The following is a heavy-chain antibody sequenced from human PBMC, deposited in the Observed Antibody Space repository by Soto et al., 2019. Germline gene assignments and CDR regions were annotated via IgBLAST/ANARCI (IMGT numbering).Heavy chain of an antibody. J-gene: IGHJ5*02. D-gene: IGHD2-8*01. Sequence: ASVKVSCKASGYTFIAYYVHWVRQAPGQGLEWMGWINPNNGDTDYAQKFQGRVTMTRDTSIRTAYLELSKLISDDTAVYYCATGRDIVLQGPNSFDPWGQGTLVTVSS. CDR1: GYTFIAYY. V-gene: IGHV1-2*02. CDR3: ATGRDIVLQGPNSFDP. CDR2: INPNNGDT.